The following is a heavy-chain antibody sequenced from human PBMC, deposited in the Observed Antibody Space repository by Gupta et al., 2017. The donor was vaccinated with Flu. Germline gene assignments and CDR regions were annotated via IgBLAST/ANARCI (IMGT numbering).Heavy chain of an antibody. CDR1: GFTFIRYS. Sequence: EVQLVESGGGLVKPGGSLRLSCAAYGFTFIRYSMNWVRQAPGKGLEWVSSISSSSSYIYYADSVKGRFTISRDNAKNSLYLQMNSLRAEDTAVYYCARATARAFDIWGQGTMVTVSS. V-gene: IGHV3-21*01. J-gene: IGHJ3*02. CDR3: ARATARAFDI. CDR2: ISSSSSYI. D-gene: IGHD2-21*02.